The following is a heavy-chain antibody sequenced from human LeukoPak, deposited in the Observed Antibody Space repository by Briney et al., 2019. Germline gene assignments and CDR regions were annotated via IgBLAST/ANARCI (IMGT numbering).Heavy chain of an antibody. CDR1: GGSISSYY. J-gene: IGHJ4*02. CDR2: IYYSGST. V-gene: IGHV4-59*08. CDR3: AGHHPRNTVDF. Sequence: PSETLSLTCTVSGGSISSYYWSWIRQPPGKGLEWIGYIYYSGSTNYNPSLKSRVTVSLDTSKNQFSLKLSSVTAADTAVYYCAGHHPRNTVDFWGQGTLVTVSS. D-gene: IGHD2/OR15-2a*01.